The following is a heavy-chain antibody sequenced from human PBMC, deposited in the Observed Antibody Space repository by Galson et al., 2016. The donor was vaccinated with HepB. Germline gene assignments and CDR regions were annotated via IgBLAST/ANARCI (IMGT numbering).Heavy chain of an antibody. CDR3: ARDRGGDIIRGFDY. J-gene: IGHJ4*02. CDR1: GFTFSSYN. CDR2: ISSSSTYI. V-gene: IGHV3-21*01. Sequence: SLRLSCAASGFTFSSYNMNWVRQAPGRGLEWVSCISSSSTYIYYTDSVKGRFTISRDNAKNSLYLQMNSLRAEDMAIYYCARDRGGDIIRGFDYWGQGTLVTVSS. D-gene: IGHD3-10*01.